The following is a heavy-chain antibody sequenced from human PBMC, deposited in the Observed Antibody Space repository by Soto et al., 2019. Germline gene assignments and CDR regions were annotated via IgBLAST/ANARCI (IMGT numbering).Heavy chain of an antibody. CDR1: GGTFSSYT. V-gene: IGHV1-69*02. CDR2: IIPILGIA. Sequence: QVQLVQSGAEVKKPGSSVKVSCKASGGTFSSYTISGVRQAPGQGLEWMGRIIPILGIANYAQKFQGRVTITADKSTSTAYMELSSLRSEDTAVYYCASRYELERREAFDIWGQGTMVTVSS. CDR3: ASRYELERREAFDI. D-gene: IGHD1-1*01. J-gene: IGHJ3*02.